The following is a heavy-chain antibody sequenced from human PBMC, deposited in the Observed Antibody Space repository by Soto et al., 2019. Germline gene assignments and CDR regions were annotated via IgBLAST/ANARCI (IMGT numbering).Heavy chain of an antibody. D-gene: IGHD3-22*01. V-gene: IGHV1-69*04. CDR1: GGTFSSYT. CDR2: IIPILGIA. J-gene: IGHJ4*02. CDR3: AKDLVQDYYDSRGIGY. Sequence: ASVKVSCKASGGTFSSYTISWVRQAPGQGLEWMGRIIPILGIANYAQKFQGRVTISRDNSKNTLYLQMNSLRAEDTAVYYCAKDLVQDYYDSRGIGYWGQGTLVTVSS.